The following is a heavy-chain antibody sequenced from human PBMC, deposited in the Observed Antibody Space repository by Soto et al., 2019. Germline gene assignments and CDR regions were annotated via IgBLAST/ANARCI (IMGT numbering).Heavy chain of an antibody. J-gene: IGHJ6*02. CDR1: GGTFSTYA. CDR2: FIPMFGTT. V-gene: IGHV1-69*13. CDR3: ASDAPYRSGYYNGGYYYVMDV. Sequence: GASVKVSCKASGGTFSTYAVSWVRQAPGQGLEWMGGFIPMFGTTNYAQKFQDRVTLTADASTSTAYMELSSLTYDDTAVYYCASDAPYRSGYYNGGYYYVMDVWGQGTAVTVSS. D-gene: IGHD3-22*01.